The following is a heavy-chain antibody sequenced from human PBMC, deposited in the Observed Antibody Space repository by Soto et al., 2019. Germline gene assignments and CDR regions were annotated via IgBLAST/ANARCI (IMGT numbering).Heavy chain of an antibody. CDR3: ARRRTYRDSSGYEFDY. J-gene: IGHJ4*02. Sequence: CQASGYTFTNYWIGWVRQMPGKGLEWMAIIFPGDSDTRYSPSFQGQVTISDDKSISTAYLQWSSLKASDTSMYYCARRRTYRDSSGYEFDYWGQGTLVTVSS. CDR2: IFPGDSDT. CDR1: GYTFTNYW. D-gene: IGHD3-22*01. V-gene: IGHV5-51*01.